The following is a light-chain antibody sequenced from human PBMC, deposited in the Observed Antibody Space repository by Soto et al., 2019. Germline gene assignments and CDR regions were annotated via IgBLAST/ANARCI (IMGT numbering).Light chain of an antibody. V-gene: IGKV3-11*01. J-gene: IGKJ4*01. CDR3: QQRSNWLT. Sequence: EIVLTQSAATLSLSPGERATLSCRASQSVSSYLAWYQQKPGQAPRLLIYDASNRATGIPARFSGSGSGTDFTLTSSSLEPEDFAVYYCQQRSNWLTFGGGTKVDIK. CDR2: DAS. CDR1: QSVSSY.